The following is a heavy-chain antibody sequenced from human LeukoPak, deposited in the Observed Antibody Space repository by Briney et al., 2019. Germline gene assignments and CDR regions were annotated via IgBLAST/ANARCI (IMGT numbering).Heavy chain of an antibody. V-gene: IGHV1-2*06. CDR2: INPNSGDT. CDR1: GYTFSGSY. D-gene: IGHD2-8*01. CDR3: ARSAEHCNNGVCFTDYYMDV. J-gene: IGHJ6*03. Sequence: ASVKVSGKTSGYTFSGSYIHWVRQAPGQGLEWMGRINPNSGDTNYAQNFQGRVTMTRDTSITTAYMELSSLTSDDTAVYFCARSAEHCNNGVCFTDYYMDVWGKGTTVTVSS.